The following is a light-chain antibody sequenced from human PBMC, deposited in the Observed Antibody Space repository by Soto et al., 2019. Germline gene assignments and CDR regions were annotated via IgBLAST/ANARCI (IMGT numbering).Light chain of an antibody. CDR3: GPWDSSLSAVV. CDR1: SSNIGHNY. J-gene: IGLJ2*01. Sequence: QSVLTQPPSVSAAPGQKVTISCSGSSSNIGHNYVSWYQQLPGTAPKLLIYENNKRPSGIPDRFSGSKSGTSATLGITGLKTGDEADYYCGPWDSSLSAVVFRGGTKLTVL. CDR2: ENN. V-gene: IGLV1-51*02.